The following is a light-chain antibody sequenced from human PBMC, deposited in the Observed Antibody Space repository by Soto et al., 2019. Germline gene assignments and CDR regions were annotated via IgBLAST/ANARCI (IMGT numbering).Light chain of an antibody. CDR1: SSDVGTYNL. CDR3: SSYTTSTTYV. Sequence: QSVLTQPASVSGSPGQSITISCTGTSSDVGTYNLVSWYQQHPGKAPKLMIYEVCDRPSGVSSRFSGSKSGNTASLTISGLQSEDEADYFCSSYTTSTTYVFGTGTKLTVL. V-gene: IGLV2-14*02. CDR2: EVC. J-gene: IGLJ1*01.